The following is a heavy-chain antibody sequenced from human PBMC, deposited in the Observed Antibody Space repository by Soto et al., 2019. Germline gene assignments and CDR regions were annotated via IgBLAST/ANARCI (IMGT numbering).Heavy chain of an antibody. CDR1: GFTFNSYA. V-gene: IGHV3-30*14. J-gene: IGHJ4*02. Sequence: QVQLVESGGGVVQPGTSLRLSCAASGFTFNSYAMHWVRQAPGKGLEWVAFISYDGSSKYYADSVKGRFTISRDNSXXPLYLQMNSLRVEDTAVFHCAGEGDIASVGSSFDYWGQGTLVTVSS. CDR3: AGEGDIASVGSSFDY. CDR2: ISYDGSSK. D-gene: IGHD6-13*01.